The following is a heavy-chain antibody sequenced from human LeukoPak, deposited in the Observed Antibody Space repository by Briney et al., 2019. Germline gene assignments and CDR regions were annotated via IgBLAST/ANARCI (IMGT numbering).Heavy chain of an antibody. Sequence: GESLKISFKGSGYTLSSYWIGWVRRMPGKGLEWMGLIHPGDSDTRYSPSFQGQVTISVDRSISTAYLQWSSLRASDTAMYYCARVVVVVATNWYFDLWGRGTLVTVSS. CDR1: GYTLSSYW. CDR2: IHPGDSDT. CDR3: ARVVVVVATNWYFDL. V-gene: IGHV5-51*01. J-gene: IGHJ2*01. D-gene: IGHD2-15*01.